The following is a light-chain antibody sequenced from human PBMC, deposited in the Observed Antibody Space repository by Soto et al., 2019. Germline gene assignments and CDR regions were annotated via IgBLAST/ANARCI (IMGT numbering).Light chain of an antibody. Sequence: DIQMTQSPSTLSASVGDTVTITCRASESIDNWLAWYQQKPGKAPKLLIFAASTLVRGVPSRFSGRGSGTDFTLTINSLQSEDVAVYYCQPYNNWPLTFGGGTKVDIK. J-gene: IGKJ4*01. V-gene: IGKV1-5*01. CDR1: ESIDNW. CDR3: QPYNNWPLT. CDR2: AAS.